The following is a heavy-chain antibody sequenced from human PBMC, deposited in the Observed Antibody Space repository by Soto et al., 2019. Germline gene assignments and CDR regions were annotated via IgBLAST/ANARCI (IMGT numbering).Heavy chain of an antibody. Sequence: SVNVSWKSSGGTFSSDPISWVRQAPGQGLEWMGGIIPIFGTANYAQKFQGRVTITADESTSTAYMELSSLRSEDTAVYYCARATSSGWGSFDYWGQGTLVTVSS. D-gene: IGHD6-19*01. V-gene: IGHV1-69*13. CDR1: GGTFSSDP. CDR2: IIPIFGTA. CDR3: ARATSSGWGSFDY. J-gene: IGHJ4*02.